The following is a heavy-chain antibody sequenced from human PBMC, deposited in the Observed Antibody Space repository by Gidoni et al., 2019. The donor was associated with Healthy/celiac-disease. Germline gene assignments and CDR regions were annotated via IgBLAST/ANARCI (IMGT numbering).Heavy chain of an antibody. CDR2: IIPIFGTA. J-gene: IGHJ5*02. Sequence: QVQLVQSGAEVKKPGSSVKVSCKASGGTFSSYAISWVRQAPGQGLEWMGGIIPIFGTANYAQKFQGRVTITADESTSTAYMELSSLRSEDTAVYYCARGDCGGDCSGANWFDPWGQGTLVTVSS. CDR3: ARGDCGGDCSGANWFDP. CDR1: GGTFSSYA. V-gene: IGHV1-69*01. D-gene: IGHD2-21*02.